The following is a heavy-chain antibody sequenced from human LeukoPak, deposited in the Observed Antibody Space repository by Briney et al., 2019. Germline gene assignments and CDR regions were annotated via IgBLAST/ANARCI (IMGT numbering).Heavy chain of an antibody. CDR2: VYNTGST. D-gene: IGHD2-21*02. CDR3: ARVLACGGDCSYFDY. V-gene: IGHV4-39*07. CDR1: GGSMSSENEY. Sequence: SETLSLTCSVSGGSMSSENEYWGWIRQTPGKGLEWIGSVYNTGSTDYNPSLKSRVTISVDTSKNQFSLKLSSVTAADTAVYYCARVLACGGDCSYFDYWGQGTLVTVSS. J-gene: IGHJ4*02.